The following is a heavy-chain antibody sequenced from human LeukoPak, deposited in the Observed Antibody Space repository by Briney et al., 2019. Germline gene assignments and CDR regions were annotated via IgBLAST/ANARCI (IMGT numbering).Heavy chain of an antibody. CDR3: ARGWQWPKGRWFDP. CDR2: INHSGST. Sequence: SETLSLTCAVYGGSFSGYHWSWIRQPPGKGLEWIGEINHSGSTNYNPSLKSRVTISVDTSKNQFSLKLSSVTAADTAVYYCARGWQWPKGRWFDPWGQGTLVTVSS. V-gene: IGHV4-34*01. D-gene: IGHD6-19*01. J-gene: IGHJ5*02. CDR1: GGSFSGYH.